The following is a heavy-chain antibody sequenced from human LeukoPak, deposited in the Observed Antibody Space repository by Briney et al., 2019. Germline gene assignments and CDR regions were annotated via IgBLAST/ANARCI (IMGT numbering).Heavy chain of an antibody. CDR1: GGSISSGGYS. J-gene: IGHJ6*03. CDR2: IYNSGST. CDR3: ARDSGYGGYYMDV. D-gene: IGHD5-12*01. V-gene: IGHV4-30-4*07. Sequence: TSETLSLTCAVSGGSISSGGYSWNWIRQPPGKGLEWIGFIYNSGSTSYNPSLKSRVTMSVDTSKNQFSLKLSSVTAADTAVYYCARDSGYGGYYMDVWGKGTTVTISS.